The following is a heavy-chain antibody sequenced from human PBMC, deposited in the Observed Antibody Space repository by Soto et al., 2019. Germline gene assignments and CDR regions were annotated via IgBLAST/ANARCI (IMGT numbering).Heavy chain of an antibody. Sequence: EVQLLESGGGLVQPGGSLRLSCAASGFTFSNYALKWVRQAPGRGLEWVSEVSGSGDRTYYADAVKGRFTISRDNSKNTLYLQLNSVRAEETDVYYCAKGWLSGWFGGYDSWGQGTLVIVSS. V-gene: IGHV3-23*01. CDR2: VSGSGDRT. CDR1: GFTFSNYA. D-gene: IGHD6-19*01. CDR3: AKGWLSGWFGGYDS. J-gene: IGHJ4*02.